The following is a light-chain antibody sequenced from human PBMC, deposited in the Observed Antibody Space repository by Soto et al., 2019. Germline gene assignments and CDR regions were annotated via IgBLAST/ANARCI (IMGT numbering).Light chain of an antibody. V-gene: IGKV3-15*01. CDR1: QNVNNY. CDR2: GAS. CDR3: QQYNNWRRT. Sequence: EIVLPQSPGTLSLSAGQRATLSCRASQNVNNYLAWYQHKPGHAPRLLIYGASTSATGIPARFSGSGSGTDFTLTISSLQPEDLAVYYCQQYNNWRRTFGQGTKVDI. J-gene: IGKJ1*01.